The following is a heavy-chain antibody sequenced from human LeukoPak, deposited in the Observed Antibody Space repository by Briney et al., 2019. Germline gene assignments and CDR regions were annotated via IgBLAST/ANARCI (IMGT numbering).Heavy chain of an antibody. CDR1: GFTFSSYW. D-gene: IGHD2-15*01. CDR2: INSDGSST. J-gene: IGHJ4*02. Sequence: PGGSLRLSCAASGFTFSSYWMHWVRQAPGKGLVWVSRINSDGSSTSYADSVKGRFTISRDNAKNTLYLQMNSLRAEDMAVYYCARDSGIPPATFDYWGQGTLVTVSS. CDR3: ARDSGIPPATFDY. V-gene: IGHV3-74*01.